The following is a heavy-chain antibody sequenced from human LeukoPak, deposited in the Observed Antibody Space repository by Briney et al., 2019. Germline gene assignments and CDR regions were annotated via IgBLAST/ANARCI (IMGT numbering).Heavy chain of an antibody. D-gene: IGHD3-10*01. Sequence: SETLSLTCTVSGGSISSYYWSWIRQPAGKGLEWIGRIYTSGSTNYNPSLKSRVTMSVDTSKNQFSLKLSSVTAAVTAVYYCARSITMVRGVPWAYYYYYMDVWGKGTTVTVSS. CDR3: ARSITMVRGVPWAYYYYYMDV. CDR2: IYTSGST. CDR1: GGSISSYY. V-gene: IGHV4-4*07. J-gene: IGHJ6*03.